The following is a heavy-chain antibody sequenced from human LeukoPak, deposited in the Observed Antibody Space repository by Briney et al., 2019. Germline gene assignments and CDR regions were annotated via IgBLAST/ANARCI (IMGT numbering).Heavy chain of an antibody. J-gene: IGHJ4*02. Sequence: PGGSLRLSCAASGFTFSSYNMNWVRQAPGKGREWVSSISSSGSYIYYADSVKGRFTISRDNAKNSLYLQLNSLRAEDTAVYHCARVPSGNSYFDYWGQGTLVTVSS. CDR3: ARVPSGNSYFDY. CDR1: GFTFSSYN. D-gene: IGHD1-26*01. CDR2: ISSSGSYI. V-gene: IGHV3-21*01.